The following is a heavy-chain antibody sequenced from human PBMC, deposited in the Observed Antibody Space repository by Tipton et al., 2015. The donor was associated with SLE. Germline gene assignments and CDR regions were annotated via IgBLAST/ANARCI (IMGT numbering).Heavy chain of an antibody. J-gene: IGHJ2*01. V-gene: IGHV3-9*01. Sequence: LSLTCAASGFTLDDHAMHWVRQTPGKGLEWVSGISWNNSSMEYADSVKGRFTISRDNAKNSLYLQMNSLRPEDTAFYYCARDRGSGWDWYFDLWGRGTLVTVSS. D-gene: IGHD3-10*01. CDR2: ISWNNSSM. CDR3: ARDRGSGWDWYFDL. CDR1: GFTLDDHA.